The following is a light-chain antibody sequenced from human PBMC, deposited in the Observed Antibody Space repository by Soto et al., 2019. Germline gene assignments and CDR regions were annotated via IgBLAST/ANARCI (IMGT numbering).Light chain of an antibody. V-gene: IGLV2-8*01. CDR3: SSYAGSSNV. Sequence: QSALTQPPSASGSPGQSVAISCTGTSSDVGGYNYVSWYQQHPGKAPKLMIYEVNKRPSGVPDRFSGSKSGNTASLTVSGLKDEDEADYYCSSYAGSSNVFGTGTKLTAL. J-gene: IGLJ1*01. CDR1: SSDVGGYNY. CDR2: EVN.